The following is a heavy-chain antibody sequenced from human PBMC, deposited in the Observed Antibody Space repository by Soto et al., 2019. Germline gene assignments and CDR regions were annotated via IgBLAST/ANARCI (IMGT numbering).Heavy chain of an antibody. J-gene: IGHJ4*02. CDR1: GGSVSSGSYY. CDR2: IYYSGST. V-gene: IGHV4-61*01. D-gene: IGHD1-7*01. CDR3: ERTCWNYPLDY. Sequence: SETLCLTCTVSGGSVSSGSYYWSWIRQPPGKGLEWIGYIYYSGSTNYNPSLKSRVTISVDTSKNQFSLKLNSVTAADTAVYYCERTCWNYPLDYWGRVTLVTVSS.